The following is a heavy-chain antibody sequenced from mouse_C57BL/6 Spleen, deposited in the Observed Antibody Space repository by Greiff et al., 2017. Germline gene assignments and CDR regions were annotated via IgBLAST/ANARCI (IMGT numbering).Heavy chain of an antibody. CDR1: GFTFSSYA. Sequence: EVMLVESGEGLVKPGGSLKLSCAASGFTFSSYAMSWVRQTPEKRLEWVAYISSGGDYIYYADTVKGRFTISRDNARNTLYLQMSSLKSEDTAMYYCTRDGGNYVYYFDYWGQGTTLTVSS. D-gene: IGHD2-1*01. V-gene: IGHV5-9-1*02. CDR2: ISSGGDYI. CDR3: TRDGGNYVYYFDY. J-gene: IGHJ2*01.